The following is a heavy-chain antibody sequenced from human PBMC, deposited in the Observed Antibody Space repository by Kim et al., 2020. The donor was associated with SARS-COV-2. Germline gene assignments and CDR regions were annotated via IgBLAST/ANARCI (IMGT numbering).Heavy chain of an antibody. CDR2: FDPEDGET. CDR3: ATFHSSSWAHGMDV. D-gene: IGHD6-13*01. CDR1: GYTLTELS. J-gene: IGHJ6*02. Sequence: ASVKVSCKVSGYTLTELSMHWVRQAPGKGLEWMGGFDPEDGETIYAQKFQGRVTMTEDTSTDTAYMELSSLRSEDTAVYYCATFHSSSWAHGMDVWGQGTTVTVSS. V-gene: IGHV1-24*01.